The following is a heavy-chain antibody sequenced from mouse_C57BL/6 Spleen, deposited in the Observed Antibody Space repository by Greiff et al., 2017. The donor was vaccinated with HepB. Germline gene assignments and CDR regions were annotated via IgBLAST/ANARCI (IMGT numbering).Heavy chain of an antibody. Sequence: VQLQQPGAELVKPGASVKLSCKASGYTFTSYWMQWVKQRPGQGLEWIGEIDPSDSYTNYNQKFKGKATLTVDTSSSTAYMQLSSLTSEDSAVYYCARKETAQALYYFDYWGQGTTLTVSS. D-gene: IGHD3-2*02. CDR3: ARKETAQALYYFDY. CDR1: GYTFTSYW. CDR2: IDPSDSYT. V-gene: IGHV1-50*01. J-gene: IGHJ2*01.